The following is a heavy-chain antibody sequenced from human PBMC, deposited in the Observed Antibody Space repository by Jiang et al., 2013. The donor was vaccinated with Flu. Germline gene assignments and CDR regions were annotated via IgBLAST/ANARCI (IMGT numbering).Heavy chain of an antibody. V-gene: IGHV4-34*01. CDR3: ARGRDIVVVPAASLGMDV. Sequence: KSRVTISVDTSKNQFSLKLSPVTAADTAVYYCARGRDIVVVPAASLGMDVWGQGTTVTVSS. J-gene: IGHJ6*02. D-gene: IGHD2-2*01.